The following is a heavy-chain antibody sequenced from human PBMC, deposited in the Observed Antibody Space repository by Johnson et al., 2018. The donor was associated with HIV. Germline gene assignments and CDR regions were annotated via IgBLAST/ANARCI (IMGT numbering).Heavy chain of an antibody. CDR1: GFTFSSYW. Sequence: VQLVESGGGLVQPGGSLRLSCAASGFTFSSYWMSWVRQAPGKGLEWVANIKQDGSEKYYVDSVKGRFTISRDNAKNSLYLQMNSLRAEDTSVYYCGSVGSSGFFSAFGIWGQGTMVTVSS. V-gene: IGHV3-7*01. CDR3: GSVGSSGFFSAFGI. D-gene: IGHD6-19*01. CDR2: IKQDGSEK. J-gene: IGHJ3*02.